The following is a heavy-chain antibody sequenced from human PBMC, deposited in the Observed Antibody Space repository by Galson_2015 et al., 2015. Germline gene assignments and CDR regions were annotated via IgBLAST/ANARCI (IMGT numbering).Heavy chain of an antibody. CDR1: GYSFNTYW. Sequence: QSGAEVKKPGESLKISCKASGYSFNTYWIGWVRQMPGKGLEWMGIIYPGDSDTRYSPSFQGQVTMSADESISTAYLQWDSLKASDTGMYYCERAACGGDCYSDYWGQGTLVTVSS. CDR2: IYPGDSDT. D-gene: IGHD2-21*02. J-gene: IGHJ4*02. V-gene: IGHV5-51*01. CDR3: ERAACGGDCYSDY.